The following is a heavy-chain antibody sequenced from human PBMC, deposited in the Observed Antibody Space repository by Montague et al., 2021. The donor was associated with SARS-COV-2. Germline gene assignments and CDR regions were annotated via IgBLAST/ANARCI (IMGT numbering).Heavy chain of an antibody. CDR1: GFTFSSYS. CDR3: ARGRSYCSSTSSRGCYYYGMDV. J-gene: IGHJ6*02. D-gene: IGHD2-2*01. CDR2: ISSSSRYI. V-gene: IGHV3-21*01. Sequence: SLRLSCAASGFTFSSYSMNWVRQAPGKGLEWVSSISSSSRYIYYADSVKGRFTISRDNAKNSLYLQMNSLRAEDTAVYYCARGRSYCSSTSSRGCYYYGMDVWGQGATVTVSS.